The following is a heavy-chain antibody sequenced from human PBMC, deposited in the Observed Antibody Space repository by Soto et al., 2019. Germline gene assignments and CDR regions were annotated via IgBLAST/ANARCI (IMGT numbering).Heavy chain of an antibody. D-gene: IGHD1-26*01. V-gene: IGHV3-15*04. J-gene: IGHJ4*02. CDR3: VAESQATPYYLED. CDR1: GIILSDTW. CDR2: LESTESGGAT. Sequence: EAHLVESGGGLVKAGGSLRLSCAASGIILSDTWMNWVRQAPGKGLEWVGRLESTESGGATDFASTVKGRFTVSRDDSKNTLYLHMTSLQPADTALYYCVAESQATPYYLEDWGQGALVTVSS.